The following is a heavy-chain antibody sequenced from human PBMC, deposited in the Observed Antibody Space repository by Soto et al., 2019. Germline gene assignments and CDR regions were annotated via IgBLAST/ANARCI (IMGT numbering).Heavy chain of an antibody. CDR2: ITAGNGNT. Sequence: QVQLVQSGAEEKKPGASLKVSCKASGYTVSSYAMPWVRQAPGKRLEWMGWITAGNGNTKYSQKFQGRVTITRETSARTAYMELSSLRSEDTAVYYCGRHVSGWDYLGQGALVTVSS. J-gene: IGHJ4*02. CDR3: GRHVSGWDY. V-gene: IGHV1-3*05. D-gene: IGHD6-19*01. CDR1: GYTVSSYA.